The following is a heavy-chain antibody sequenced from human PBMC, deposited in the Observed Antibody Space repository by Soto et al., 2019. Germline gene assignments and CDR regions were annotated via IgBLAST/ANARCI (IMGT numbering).Heavy chain of an antibody. V-gene: IGHV3-48*02. CDR3: ASDLSQ. CDR1: GFPFSSYA. D-gene: IGHD1-26*01. CDR2: INGASTTT. J-gene: IGHJ4*02. Sequence: DVQLVGSGGGLVQPGGSLRLSCVASGFPFSSYAMHWVRQAPGKGLGWISYINGASTTTFYADSVKGRFTVSRDNAKNSVYLQMSCLRHEDTAFYYCASDLSQWGQGMLVPVSS.